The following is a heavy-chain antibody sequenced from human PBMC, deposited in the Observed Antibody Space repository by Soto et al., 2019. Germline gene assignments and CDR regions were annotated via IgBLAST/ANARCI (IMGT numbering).Heavy chain of an antibody. D-gene: IGHD3-22*01. J-gene: IGHJ6*02. CDR3: ARGTPQFGRIVVVKWYYYGMDV. V-gene: IGHV1-69*13. CDR2: IIPIFGTA. CDR1: GGTFSSYA. Sequence: GASVKVSCKASGGTFSSYAISWVRQAPGQGLEWMGGIIPIFGTANYAQKFQGRVTITADESTSTAYMELSSLRSEDTAVYYCARGTPQFGRIVVVKWYYYGMDVWGQGTTVTVSS.